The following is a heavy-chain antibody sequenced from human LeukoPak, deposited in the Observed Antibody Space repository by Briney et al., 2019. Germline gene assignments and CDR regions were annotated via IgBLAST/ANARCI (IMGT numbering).Heavy chain of an antibody. CDR3: ARDTFPQYCSSTSCSNDAFDI. CDR1: GYTFTSYY. Sequence: ASVKVSCKASGYTFTSYYMHWVRQAPGQGLEWMGIINPSGGSTSYAQKFQGRVTMTRDTSTSTVYMELSSLRSEDTAVYYCARDTFPQYCSSTSCSNDAFDIWGQGTMVTVSS. J-gene: IGHJ3*02. CDR2: INPSGGST. V-gene: IGHV1-46*01. D-gene: IGHD2-2*01.